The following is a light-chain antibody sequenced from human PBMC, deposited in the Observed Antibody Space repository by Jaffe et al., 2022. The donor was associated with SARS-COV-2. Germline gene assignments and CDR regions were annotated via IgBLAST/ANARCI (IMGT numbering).Light chain of an antibody. CDR1: QSVYSSY. CDR3: QQYGSSPLT. CDR2: GAS. Sequence: EIVLTQSPGTLSLSPGERATLSCRASQSVYSSYLGWYQQKRGQAPRLLIYGASSRATGIPDRFSGSGSGTDFTLTISRLEPEDFAVYYCQQYGSSPLTFGGGTKVEIK. V-gene: IGKV3-20*01. J-gene: IGKJ4*01.